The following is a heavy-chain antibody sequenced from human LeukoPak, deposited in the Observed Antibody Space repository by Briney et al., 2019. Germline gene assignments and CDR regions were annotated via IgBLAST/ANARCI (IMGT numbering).Heavy chain of an antibody. CDR2: INPNSGGT. D-gene: IGHD5-18*01. V-gene: IGHV1-2*02. CDR1: GYTFTGYY. CDR3: ARSRDVDTAMAS. Sequence: ASVKVSCKASGYTFTGYYMHWVRQAPGQGLGWMGWINPNSGGTNYAQKFQGRVTMTRDTSISTAYMELSRLRSDDTAVYYCARSRDVDTAMASWGQGTLVTVSS. J-gene: IGHJ4*02.